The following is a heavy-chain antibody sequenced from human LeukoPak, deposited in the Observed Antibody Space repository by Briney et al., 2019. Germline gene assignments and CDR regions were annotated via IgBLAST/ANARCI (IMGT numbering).Heavy chain of an antibody. CDR3: ARRGFRRPIAVAGTRYYFDY. Sequence: SETLSLTCADYGGSFSGYYWSCIRQRPGKGLEWIGEINHSGSTNYNPSLKSRVTISVDTSKNQFSLKLSSVTAADTAVYYCARRGFRRPIAVAGTRYYFDYWGQGTLVTVSS. CDR2: INHSGST. D-gene: IGHD6-19*01. J-gene: IGHJ4*02. V-gene: IGHV4-34*01. CDR1: GGSFSGYY.